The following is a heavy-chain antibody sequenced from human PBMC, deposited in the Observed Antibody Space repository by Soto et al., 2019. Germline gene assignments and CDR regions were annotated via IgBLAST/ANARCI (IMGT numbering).Heavy chain of an antibody. V-gene: IGHV3-23*01. CDR2: IWGNGSST. J-gene: IGHJ4*02. CDR1: GFTFSSYT. Sequence: GGSLRLSCAASGFTFSSYTMAWVRQAPGKGLEWVSVIWGNGSSTYYADSVKGRFTISRDNSKNTLYLQMNSLRAEDTAVYYCARTPTEFYFDYWGQGTLVTVSS. CDR3: ARTPTEFYFDY. D-gene: IGHD3-10*01.